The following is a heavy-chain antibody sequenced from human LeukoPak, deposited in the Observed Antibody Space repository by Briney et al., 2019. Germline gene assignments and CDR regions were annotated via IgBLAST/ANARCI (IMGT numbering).Heavy chain of an antibody. CDR3: AKEGTGESFSDWFDP. V-gene: IGHV4-39*07. J-gene: IGHJ5*02. Sequence: SETLSLTCTVSGGSISSSNSYWGWIRQPPGKGLEWIGSIYYSGSTYYNPSLKSRVTISIDTSKNQFSLKLRSVTAADTAVYYCAKEGTGESFSDWFDPWGQGTLVTVSS. CDR1: GGSISSSNSY. CDR2: IYYSGST. D-gene: IGHD1-26*01.